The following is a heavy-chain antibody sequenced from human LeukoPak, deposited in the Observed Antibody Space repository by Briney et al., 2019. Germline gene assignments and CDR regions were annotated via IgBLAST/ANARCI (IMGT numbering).Heavy chain of an antibody. V-gene: IGHV4-31*03. CDR3: ARVAAATTNPRFDF. D-gene: IGHD1-1*01. J-gene: IGHJ4*02. CDR2: IGYTGDT. Sequence: SETLSLTCTISGDSISSGAYYWSWVRQLPEKGLDWIGYIGYTGDTYDNPSLRSRTTISKDTSKTQFSLRLDSLTAADTAVYYCARVAAATTNPRFDFWGQGTLVTVSS. CDR1: GDSISSGAYY.